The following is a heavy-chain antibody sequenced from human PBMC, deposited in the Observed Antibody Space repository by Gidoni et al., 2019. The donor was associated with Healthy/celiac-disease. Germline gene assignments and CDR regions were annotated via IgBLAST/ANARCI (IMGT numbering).Heavy chain of an antibody. CDR2: IYWDDDK. CDR3: AHIGEVTIFGVVIPYYYGMDV. V-gene: IGHV2-5*02. D-gene: IGHD3-3*01. J-gene: IGHJ6*02. CDR1: GFSLSTSGVG. Sequence: QITLNESGPTLVKPTQTLTLTCPFSGFSLSTSGVGVCWIRQPPGKALEWLALIYWDDDKRYSPSLKSRLTITKDTSKNQVVLTMTNMDPVDTATYDCAHIGEVTIFGVVIPYYYGMDVWGQGTTVTVSS.